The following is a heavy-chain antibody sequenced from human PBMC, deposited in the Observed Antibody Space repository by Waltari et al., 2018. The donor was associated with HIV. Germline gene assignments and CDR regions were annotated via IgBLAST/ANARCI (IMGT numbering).Heavy chain of an antibody. CDR3: ARRYCGRACNDFYYFDL. J-gene: IGHJ2*01. CDR2: VFPSGST. Sequence: QVQLQESGPGLVKSSQTLSLTCTVSGGSISSSNYYWSWIRRPAGKGLEWIGRVFPSGSTNDNPYLTSRISMSIDPSKNQFSLNLRSVTAEDTATYFCARRYCGRACNDFYYFDLWGRGTLVTVSS. V-gene: IGHV4-61*02. CDR1: GGSISSSNYY. D-gene: IGHD2-21*01.